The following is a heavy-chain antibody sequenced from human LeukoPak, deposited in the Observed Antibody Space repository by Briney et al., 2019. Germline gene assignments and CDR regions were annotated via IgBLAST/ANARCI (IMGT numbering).Heavy chain of an antibody. CDR3: ARGSPRLWFGELSPYYYYYMDV. D-gene: IGHD3-10*01. Sequence: GASVKVSCKASGYTFTGYYMHWVRQATGQGLEWMGWMNPNSGNTGYAQKFQGRVTMTRNTSISTAYMELSSLRSEDTAVYYCARGSPRLWFGELSPYYYYYMDVWGKGTTVTISS. CDR2: MNPNSGNT. V-gene: IGHV1-8*02. J-gene: IGHJ6*03. CDR1: GYTFTGYY.